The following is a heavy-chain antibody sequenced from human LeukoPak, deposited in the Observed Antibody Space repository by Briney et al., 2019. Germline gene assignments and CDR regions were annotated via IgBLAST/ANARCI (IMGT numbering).Heavy chain of an antibody. D-gene: IGHD3-22*01. Sequence: PSETLSLTCTVSGVXISSYYCSWIRQPPGKGLEWIGNIYYSGSTKYNPSLKSRVTISVDTSKNQFSLKLTSVTAADTAVYYCARLHYDSSGYYYFDYWGQGTLVTVSS. V-gene: IGHV4-59*08. CDR1: GVXISSYY. CDR3: ARLHYDSSGYYYFDY. CDR2: IYYSGST. J-gene: IGHJ4*02.